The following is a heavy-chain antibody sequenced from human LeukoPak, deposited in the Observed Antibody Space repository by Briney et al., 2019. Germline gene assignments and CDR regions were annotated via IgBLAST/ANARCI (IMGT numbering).Heavy chain of an antibody. Sequence: SETLSLTCAVYGGSFSGYYWSWIRQPPGKGLEWIGEINHSGSTNYNPSLKSRVTISVDTSKNQFSLKLSSVTAADTAVYYCVRYSSTLGWFDWGQGTPVTVSS. CDR3: VRYSSTLGWFD. D-gene: IGHD2-2*01. CDR1: GGSFSGYY. V-gene: IGHV4-34*01. J-gene: IGHJ4*02. CDR2: INHSGST.